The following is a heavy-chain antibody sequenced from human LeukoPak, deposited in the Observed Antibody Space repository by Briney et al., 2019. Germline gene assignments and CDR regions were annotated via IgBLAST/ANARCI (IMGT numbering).Heavy chain of an antibody. CDR1: GYTFTSYA. J-gene: IGHJ4*02. Sequence: ASVKVSCKASGYTFTSYAMNWVRQAPGQGLEWMGWINTNTGNPTYAQGFTGRFVFSLDTSVSTAYLQISSLKAEDTAVYYCARDYYGSGSFSLVLWGQGTLVTVSS. V-gene: IGHV7-4-1*02. CDR2: INTNTGNP. D-gene: IGHD3-10*01. CDR3: ARDYYGSGSFSLVL.